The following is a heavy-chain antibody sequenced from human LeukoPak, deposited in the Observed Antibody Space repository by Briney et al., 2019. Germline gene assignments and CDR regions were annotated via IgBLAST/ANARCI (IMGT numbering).Heavy chain of an antibody. CDR3: AKGGRVGGGITMIRGVRNFYYYMDV. CDR2: MNPNSGNT. J-gene: IGHJ6*03. V-gene: IGHV1-8*01. Sequence: ASVKVSCKASGYTFTSYDINWVRQATGQGLEWMGWMNPNSGNTGYAQKFQGRVTMTRNTSISTAYMELNSLRAEDTAVYYCAKGGRVGGGITMIRGVRNFYYYMDVWGKGTTVIISS. CDR1: GYTFTSYD. D-gene: IGHD3-10*01.